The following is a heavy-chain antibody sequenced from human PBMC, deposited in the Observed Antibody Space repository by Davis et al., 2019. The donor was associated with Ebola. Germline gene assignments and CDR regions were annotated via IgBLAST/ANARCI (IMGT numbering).Heavy chain of an antibody. CDR2: INPSGGST. CDR1: GYTFTSYY. Sequence: ASVKVSCKASGYTFTSYYMHWVRQAPGQGLEWMGIINPSGGSTSYAQKFQGRVTMTRDTSTSTAYMELSSLRSEDTAVYYCARGATTIFGVVITSYYYYYGMDVWGQGTTVTVSS. J-gene: IGHJ6*02. V-gene: IGHV1-46*01. CDR3: ARGATTIFGVVITSYYYYYGMDV. D-gene: IGHD3-3*01.